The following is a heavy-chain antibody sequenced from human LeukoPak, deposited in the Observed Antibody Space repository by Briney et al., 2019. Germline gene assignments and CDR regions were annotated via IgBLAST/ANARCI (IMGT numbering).Heavy chain of an antibody. J-gene: IGHJ5*02. D-gene: IGHD3-9*01. CDR1: GYTFTGHY. CDR3: ARDRYLTYYDILTGYYSSWFDP. Sequence: GASVKVSCKASGYTFTGHYMHWVRQAPGQGLEWMGWINPNSGGTNFTQKFQGRVTMTRDTSISTAYMELSRLRSDDTAVYCCARDRYLTYYDILTGYYSSWFDPWGQGTLVTVSS. V-gene: IGHV1-2*02. CDR2: INPNSGGT.